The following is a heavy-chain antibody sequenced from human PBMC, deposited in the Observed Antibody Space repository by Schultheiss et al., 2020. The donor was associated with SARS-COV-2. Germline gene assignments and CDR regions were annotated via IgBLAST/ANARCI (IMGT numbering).Heavy chain of an antibody. CDR2: IIPIFGTV. CDR1: GGTFSSYA. Sequence: SVKVSCKASGGTFSSYAISWVRQAPGQGLEWMGGIIPIFGTVNYAQKFQGRVTITADESTGTVYMEVSSLRSEDTAVYYCARGGYQLPHVYYYGMDVWGQGTTVTVSS. J-gene: IGHJ6*02. CDR3: ARGGYQLPHVYYYGMDV. V-gene: IGHV1-69*13. D-gene: IGHD2-2*01.